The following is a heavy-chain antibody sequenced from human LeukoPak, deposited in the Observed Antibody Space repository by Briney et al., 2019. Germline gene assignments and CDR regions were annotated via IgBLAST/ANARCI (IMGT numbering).Heavy chain of an antibody. CDR2: INPNSGGT. D-gene: IGHD6-13*01. CDR1: GYTFTRYY. CDR3: ARTYSSSWIRFDY. V-gene: IGHV1-2*02. Sequence: ASVKVSCKASGYTFTRYYMHWVRQAPGQGLEWMGWINPNSGGTNYAQKFQGRVTMTRDTSISTAYMELSRLRSDDTAVYYCARTYSSSWIRFDYWGQGTLVTVSS. J-gene: IGHJ4*02.